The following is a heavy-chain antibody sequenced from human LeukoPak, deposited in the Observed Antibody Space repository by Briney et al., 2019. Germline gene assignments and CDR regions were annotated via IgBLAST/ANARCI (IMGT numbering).Heavy chain of an antibody. J-gene: IGHJ5*02. CDR3: ARGQAYNWFDP. Sequence: ASVTVSCKASGYTFTSYDINWVRQATGQGLAWMGWMNPNSGNTGYAQKFQGRVTMTRNTSISTAYMELSSLRSEGTAVYYCARGQAYNWFDPWGQGTLVTVSS. CDR1: GYTFTSYD. CDR2: MNPNSGNT. V-gene: IGHV1-8*01.